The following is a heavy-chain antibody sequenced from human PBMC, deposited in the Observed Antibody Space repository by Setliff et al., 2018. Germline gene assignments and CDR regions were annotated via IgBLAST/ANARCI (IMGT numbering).Heavy chain of an antibody. CDR2: IIPILGIA. J-gene: IGHJ2*01. Sequence: ASVKVSCKASGGTFSSYAISWVRQAPGQGLAWMGGIIPILGIANYAQKFQGRVTITADESTSTAYMELSSLRSEDTAVYYCASLSSGYFNWYFDLWGRGTLVTVSS. D-gene: IGHD3-22*01. CDR1: GGTFSSYA. V-gene: IGHV1-69*10. CDR3: ASLSSGYFNWYFDL.